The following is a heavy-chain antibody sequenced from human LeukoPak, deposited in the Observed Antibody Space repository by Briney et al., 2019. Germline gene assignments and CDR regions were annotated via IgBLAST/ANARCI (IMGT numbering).Heavy chain of an antibody. CDR3: AKADCSSTSCYKRGAFDI. CDR2: IYSGGST. J-gene: IGHJ3*02. Sequence: GGSLRLSCAASGFSVSHNYMSWVRQAPGKGLEWVSIIYSGGSTYYADSVKGRFTISRDNSKNTLYLQMNSLRAEDTAVYYCAKADCSSTSCYKRGAFDIWGQGTMVTVSS. D-gene: IGHD2-2*02. V-gene: IGHV3-53*01. CDR1: GFSVSHNY.